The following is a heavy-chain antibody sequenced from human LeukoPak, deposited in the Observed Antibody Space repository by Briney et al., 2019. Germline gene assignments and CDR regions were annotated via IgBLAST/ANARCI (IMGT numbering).Heavy chain of an antibody. Sequence: SETLSLTCTVSGYSISSGYYWGWIRQPPGKGLEWIGSIYHSGSTYYNPSLKSRVTISVDTSKNQFSLKLSSVTAADTAVYYCASRGYDILTGYFDYWGQGTLVTVSS. V-gene: IGHV4-38-2*02. D-gene: IGHD3-9*01. CDR3: ASRGYDILTGYFDY. CDR1: GYSISSGYY. CDR2: IYHSGST. J-gene: IGHJ4*02.